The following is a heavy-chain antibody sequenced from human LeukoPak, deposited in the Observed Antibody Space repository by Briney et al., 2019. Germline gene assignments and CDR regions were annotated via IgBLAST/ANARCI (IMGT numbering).Heavy chain of an antibody. J-gene: IGHJ4*02. CDR3: AKACSSTSCYGTFDY. Sequence: GGSLRLSCAASGFTFSDYGMHWVRQAPGKGLECVAVTSNHGTNQYYADSVKGRFTISRDNSKNTLYLQMNSLRAEDTAVYYCAKACSSTSCYGTFDYWGQGTLVTVSP. CDR1: GFTFSDYG. V-gene: IGHV3-30*18. CDR2: TSNHGTNQ. D-gene: IGHD2-2*01.